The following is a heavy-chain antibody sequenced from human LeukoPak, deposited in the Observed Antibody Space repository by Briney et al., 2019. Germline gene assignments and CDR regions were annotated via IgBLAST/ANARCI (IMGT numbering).Heavy chain of an antibody. V-gene: IGHV4-34*01. Sequence: PSETLSLTCAVYGGSFSGYYWSWIRQPPGKGLEWIGEINHSGSTNYNPSLKSRVTISVDTSKNQFSLKLSSVTAADTAVYYCARGRKVWFGESSLDYWGQGTLVTVSS. J-gene: IGHJ4*02. CDR2: INHSGST. CDR1: GGSFSGYY. CDR3: ARGRKVWFGESSLDY. D-gene: IGHD3-10*01.